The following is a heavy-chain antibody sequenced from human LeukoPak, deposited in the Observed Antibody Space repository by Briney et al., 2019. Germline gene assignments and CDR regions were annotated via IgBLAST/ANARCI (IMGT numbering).Heavy chain of an antibody. V-gene: IGHV3-23*01. D-gene: IGHD1-26*01. CDR1: GFTFSSYW. CDR3: TKRVKYGGTWDHFAD. Sequence: GGSLRLSCAASGFTFSSYWMHWVRQVPGKGLVWVSTVNADGGNTYYADSVKGRFTISRDNSKSTLILQMNSLRVEDTALYYCTKRVKYGGTWDHFADWGQGTLVTVSS. CDR2: VNADGGNT. J-gene: IGHJ4*02.